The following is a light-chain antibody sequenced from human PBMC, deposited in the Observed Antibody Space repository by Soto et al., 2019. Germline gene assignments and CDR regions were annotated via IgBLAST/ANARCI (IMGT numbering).Light chain of an antibody. Sequence: SYELTQPPSVSVAPEKTTTITCGGNNIGDKRVHWYRQKSGQAPVLLISYASDRPSGIPERFSGSNSGNTATLTISRVEAGDEADYYCQVWDIMTDNYVFGGGTKVTVL. CDR2: YAS. CDR3: QVWDIMTDNYV. CDR1: NIGDKR. J-gene: IGLJ1*01. V-gene: IGLV3-21*04.